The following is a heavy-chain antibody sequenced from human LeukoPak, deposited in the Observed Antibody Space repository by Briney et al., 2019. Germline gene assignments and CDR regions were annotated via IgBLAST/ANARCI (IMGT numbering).Heavy chain of an antibody. CDR3: AREPRYGFVDY. CDR1: GGSTSSGSYY. J-gene: IGHJ4*02. Sequence: SQTLSLTCTVSGGSTSSGSYYWSWIRQPAGKGLECIGRIYTSGSTNYNPSLKSRVTISVDTSKNQFSLKLSSVTAADTAVYYCAREPRYGFVDYWGQGTLVTVSS. D-gene: IGHD3-16*02. V-gene: IGHV4-61*02. CDR2: IYTSGST.